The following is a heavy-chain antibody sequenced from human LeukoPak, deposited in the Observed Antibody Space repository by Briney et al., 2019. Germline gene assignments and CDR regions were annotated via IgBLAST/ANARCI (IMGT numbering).Heavy chain of an antibody. V-gene: IGHV1-18*04. Sequence: ASVTVSCLASGYTFTSYGISWVRQAPGHGSEWTGWTSSYIGNTNYAQKLQGRLTMPTDTSTSTAYMELRSLTSDDTAVYYCARSGTVPAAIGWFDPWRQGTLVTVPS. CDR1: GYTFTSYG. CDR2: TSSYIGNT. CDR3: ARSGTVPAAIGWFDP. J-gene: IGHJ5*02. D-gene: IGHD2-2*01.